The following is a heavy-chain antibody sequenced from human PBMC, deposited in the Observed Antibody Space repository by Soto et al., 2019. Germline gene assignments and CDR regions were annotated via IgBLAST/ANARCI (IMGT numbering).Heavy chain of an antibody. Sequence: GGSLRLSCAASGFTVSSNYMSWVRQAPGKGLEWVSVIYSGGSTYYADSVKGRFTISRDNSKNTLYLQMNSLRAEDTAVYYCAREEYGDYVGGAFDIWGQGTMVTVSS. CDR3: AREEYGDYVGGAFDI. CDR1: GFTVSSNY. J-gene: IGHJ3*02. D-gene: IGHD4-17*01. CDR2: IYSGGST. V-gene: IGHV3-66*01.